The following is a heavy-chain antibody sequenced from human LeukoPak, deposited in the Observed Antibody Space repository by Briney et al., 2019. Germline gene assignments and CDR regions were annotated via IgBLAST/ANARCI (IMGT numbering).Heavy chain of an antibody. CDR3: AKARGGYGDPNDAFDI. D-gene: IGHD4-17*01. CDR1: GFTFSSYG. V-gene: IGHV3-30*18. Sequence: QPGGSLRLSCAASGFTFSSYGMHWVRQAPGKGLEWVAVISYDGSNKYYADSVKGRFTISRDNSKNTLYLQMNSLRAEDTAVYYCAKARGGYGDPNDAFDIWGQGTMVTVSS. J-gene: IGHJ3*02. CDR2: ISYDGSNK.